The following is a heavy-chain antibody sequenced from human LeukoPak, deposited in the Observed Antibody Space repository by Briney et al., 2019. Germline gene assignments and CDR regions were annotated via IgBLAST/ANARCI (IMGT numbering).Heavy chain of an antibody. CDR1: GFTFSSYG. CDR2: IRYDGSNK. D-gene: IGHD3-10*01. V-gene: IGHV3-30*02. Sequence: GGSLRLSCAASGFTFSSYGMHWVRQAPGKGLEWVAFIRYDGSNKYYADSVKGRFTISRDNSKNTLYLQMNSLRAEDTAVYYCARAPWFGELLSEYFQHWGQGTLVTVSS. CDR3: ARAPWFGELLSEYFQH. J-gene: IGHJ1*01.